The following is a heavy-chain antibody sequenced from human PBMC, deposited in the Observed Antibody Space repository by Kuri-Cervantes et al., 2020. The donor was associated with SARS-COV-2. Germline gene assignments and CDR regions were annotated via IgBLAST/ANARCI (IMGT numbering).Heavy chain of an antibody. D-gene: IGHD3-3*01. CDR3: ARNRYYDFWTGDLIPSGMDV. J-gene: IGHJ6*02. Sequence: GESLKISCAASGFTFSSYEMNWVRQAPGKGLEWVSYISSSGSTIYYADSVKGRFTISRDKSKNILYLQMNSLRPEDTAVYYCARNRYYDFWTGDLIPSGMDVWGQGTTVTVSS. CDR1: GFTFSSYE. V-gene: IGHV3-48*03. CDR2: ISSSGSTI.